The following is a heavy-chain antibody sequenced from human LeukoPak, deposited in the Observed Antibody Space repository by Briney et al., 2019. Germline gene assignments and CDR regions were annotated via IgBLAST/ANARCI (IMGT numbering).Heavy chain of an antibody. CDR1: GLTLRSSD. J-gene: IGHJ4*02. V-gene: IGHV3-64*02. Sequence: GGSLRLSCAAPGLTLRSSDMHWVRQSPGKGLEYVSAININGDYTYYADAVKGRFTISRDKSKNTVFLQRGSLKVEDMALYYCARAFPGGYYDYWGQGTLVTVSS. CDR3: ARAFPGGYYDY. D-gene: IGHD3-22*01. CDR2: ININGDYT.